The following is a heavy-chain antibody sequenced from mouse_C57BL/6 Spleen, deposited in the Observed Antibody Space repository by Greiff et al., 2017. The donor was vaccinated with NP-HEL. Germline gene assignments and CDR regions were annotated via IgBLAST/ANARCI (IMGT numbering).Heavy chain of an antibody. J-gene: IGHJ4*01. D-gene: IGHD1-1*01. CDR2: IDPSDSET. V-gene: IGHV1-52*01. Sequence: QVQLQQPGAELVRPGSSVKLSCKASGYTFTSYWMHWVKQRPIQGLEWIGNIDPSDSETHYIQKFKDKATLTVDKSSSTAYMQLSSLTSEDSAVYYCARSSYYYGSSLYYARDYWGQGTSVTVSS. CDR1: GYTFTSYW. CDR3: ARSSYYYGSSLYYARDY.